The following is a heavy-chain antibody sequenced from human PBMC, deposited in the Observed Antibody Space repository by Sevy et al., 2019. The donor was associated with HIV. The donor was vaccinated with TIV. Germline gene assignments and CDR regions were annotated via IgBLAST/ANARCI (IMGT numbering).Heavy chain of an antibody. CDR3: ARLFSCGGDCYYLDY. Sequence: GGSLRLSCAASGFTFSNYDMHWVRQAPGKGLEWVAVISHDGNYKNYADSVKVRFTISRDNFKNTLYLQMNSLRVEDTAVYFCARLFSCGGDCYYLDYWGQGALVTVSS. V-gene: IGHV3-30*04. CDR1: GFTFSNYD. D-gene: IGHD2-21*02. CDR2: ISHDGNYK. J-gene: IGHJ4*02.